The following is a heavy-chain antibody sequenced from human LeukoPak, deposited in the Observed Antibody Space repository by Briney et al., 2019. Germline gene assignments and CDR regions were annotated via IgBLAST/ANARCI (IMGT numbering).Heavy chain of an antibody. CDR1: GYSFTSYW. CDR3: ARQSSYSSSSSY. D-gene: IGHD6-6*01. Sequence: GESLKISCKGSGYSFTSYWIGWVRQMPGKGLKWMGIIYPGDSDTRYSPSFQGQVSISADKSINTAYLQWSSLKASDTAMYYCARQSSYSSSSSYWGQGTLVTVSS. J-gene: IGHJ4*02. CDR2: IYPGDSDT. V-gene: IGHV5-51*01.